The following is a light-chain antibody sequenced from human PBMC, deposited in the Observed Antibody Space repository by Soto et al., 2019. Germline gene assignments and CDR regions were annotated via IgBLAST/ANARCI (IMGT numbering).Light chain of an antibody. CDR3: QQSYSTPLT. J-gene: IGKJ4*01. CDR2: GSS. V-gene: IGKV1-39*01. Sequence: TLSVSVLSASEGDRVSITCRASQDIGLFLAWYQQIPGQAPRLLMYGSSRLENGVPSRFSGSGSGTDFTLTISSLQPEDFATYYCQQSYSTPLTFCGGTNVAIK. CDR1: QDIGLF.